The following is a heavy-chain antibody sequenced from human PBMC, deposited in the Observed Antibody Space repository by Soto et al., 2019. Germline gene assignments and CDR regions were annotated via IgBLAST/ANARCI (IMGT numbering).Heavy chain of an antibody. CDR1: GYTFTSYG. V-gene: IGHV1-18*01. CDR2: ISAYNGNT. CDR3: VVAAHPYYFDY. D-gene: IGHD2-15*01. Sequence: QVQLVQSGAEVKKPGASVKVSCKASGYTFTSYGISWVRQAPGQGLEWMGWISAYNGNTNYAQKLQGRVTMTTDTSTSTPYMELRSLRSDDTAVYSCVVAAHPYYFDYWGQGTLVTVSS. J-gene: IGHJ4*02.